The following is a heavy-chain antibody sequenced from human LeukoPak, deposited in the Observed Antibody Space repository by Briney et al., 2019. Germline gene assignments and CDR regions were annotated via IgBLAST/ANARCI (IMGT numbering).Heavy chain of an antibody. CDR1: GYSFGSFG. CDR2: ISAYNGDT. D-gene: IGHD3-10*01. CDR3: ARGSYYGSGSFPDY. V-gene: IGHV1-18*01. Sequence: GASVKVSCKGSGYSFGSFGINWGRQAPGQGLEWMGWISAYNGDTNYAQKFQGRVTMTTDTSTSTAYMDLMSLRSDDTAVYYCARGSYYGSGSFPDYWGQGTLVSVSS. J-gene: IGHJ4*02.